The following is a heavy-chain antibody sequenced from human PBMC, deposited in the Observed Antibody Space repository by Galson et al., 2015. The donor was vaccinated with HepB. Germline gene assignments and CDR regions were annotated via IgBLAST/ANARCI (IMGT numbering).Heavy chain of an antibody. CDR3: AKEGVVPAPGYYYYYGMDV. Sequence: SLRLSCAASGFTFSSYGMHWVRQAPGKGLEWVAVISYDGSNKYYADSVKGRFTISRDNSKNTLYLQMNSLRAEDTAVYYCAKEGVVPAPGYYYYYGMDVWGQGTTVTVSS. D-gene: IGHD2-2*01. V-gene: IGHV3-30*18. CDR1: GFTFSSYG. J-gene: IGHJ6*02. CDR2: ISYDGSNK.